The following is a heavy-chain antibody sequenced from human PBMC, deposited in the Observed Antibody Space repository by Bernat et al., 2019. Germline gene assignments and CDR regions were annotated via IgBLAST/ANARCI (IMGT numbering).Heavy chain of an antibody. Sequence: QVQLQQWGAGLLKPSETLSLTCAVYGGSFRAYYWSWIRQPPGKGLEWIGEINHSGGTKYDPSLKSRVTISVDTSKNQCSVRLSSVTAADTALYYCARSKGIRRFFGSWGQGTLVTVSS. D-gene: IGHD3-16*01. CDR3: ARSKGIRRFFGS. CDR1: GGSFRAYY. CDR2: INHSGGT. J-gene: IGHJ5*02. V-gene: IGHV4-34*01.